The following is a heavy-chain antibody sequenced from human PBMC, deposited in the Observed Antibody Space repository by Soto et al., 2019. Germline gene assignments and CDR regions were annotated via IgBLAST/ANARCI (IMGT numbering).Heavy chain of an antibody. V-gene: IGHV3-30*03. D-gene: IGHD3-22*01. CDR1: GFTFSSYG. J-gene: IGHJ4*02. CDR2: ISYDGSNK. Sequence: GGSLRLSCAASGFTFSSYGMHWVRQAPGKGLEWVAVISYDGSNKYYADSVKGRFTISRDNSKNTLYLQMNSLRAEDTAVYYCAAQFPYYYDSSGYYFDYWGQGTLVTVSS. CDR3: AAQFPYYYDSSGYYFDY.